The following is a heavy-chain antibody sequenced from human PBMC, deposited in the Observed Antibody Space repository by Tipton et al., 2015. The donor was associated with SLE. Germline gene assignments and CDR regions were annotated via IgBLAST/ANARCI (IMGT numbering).Heavy chain of an antibody. CDR3: ARFAGNWFDP. J-gene: IGHJ5*02. CDR2: IYTSGST. Sequence: LRLSCTVSGGSISSGSYYWSWIRQPAGKGLEWIGRIYTSGSTNYNPSLKSRVTISVDTSKNQFSLKLNSVTAADTAVYYCARFAGNWFDPWGQGTLVTVSS. CDR1: GGSISSGSYY. V-gene: IGHV4-61*02.